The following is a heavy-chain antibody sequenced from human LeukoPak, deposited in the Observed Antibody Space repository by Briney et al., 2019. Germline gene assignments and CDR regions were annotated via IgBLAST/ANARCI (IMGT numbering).Heavy chain of an antibody. J-gene: IGHJ4*02. Sequence: GRSLRLSCAASGFTFSSYVMSWVRQAPGKGLEWVSALNGGGDSTYYVDSVKGRFTTSRDNSKNTLYLQMNSLRAEDTAVYYCAKGSSNGRPYYFDYWGQGALVTVSS. CDR1: GFTFSSYV. D-gene: IGHD6-19*01. CDR2: LNGGGDST. CDR3: AKGSSNGRPYYFDY. V-gene: IGHV3-23*01.